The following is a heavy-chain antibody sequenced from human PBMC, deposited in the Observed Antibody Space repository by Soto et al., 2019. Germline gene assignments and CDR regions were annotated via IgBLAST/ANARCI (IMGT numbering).Heavy chain of an antibody. CDR1: GGSISSSRCH. V-gene: IGHV4-39*07. J-gene: IGHJ4*02. CDR3: TRRIHSSGWNYFDY. D-gene: IGHD6-19*01. Sequence: SETLSLTCTVSGGSISSSRCHWGWIRQPPGKGLEWIASIKYSGTTFYNPSLKSRVTLSVDTSKNQFSLKLSSVTAADTAVYYCTRRIHSSGWNYFDYWGQGTLVTVSS. CDR2: IKYSGTT.